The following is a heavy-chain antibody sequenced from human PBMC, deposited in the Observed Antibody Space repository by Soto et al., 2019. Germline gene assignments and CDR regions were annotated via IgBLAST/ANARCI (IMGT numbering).Heavy chain of an antibody. CDR1: GFIFSSYG. V-gene: IGHV3-33*01. CDR2: IWYDESNK. J-gene: IGHJ3*02. Sequence: QVQLVESGGGVVQPGRSLRLSCAPSGFIFSSYGMHWVLQAPGKGLEWVALIWYDESNKYYADSVKGRFTISRDNSKNTLFLQMNSLRAEDTAIYYCARDRGGGATDAFDIWGQGTMVTVSS. CDR3: ARDRGGGATDAFDI. D-gene: IGHD5-12*01.